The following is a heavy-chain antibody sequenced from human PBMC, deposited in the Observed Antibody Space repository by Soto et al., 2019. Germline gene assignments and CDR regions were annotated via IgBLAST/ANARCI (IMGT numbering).Heavy chain of an antibody. Sequence: ASVKVSCKASGYIFTNNDVSWVRQATGQGLEWMGWMNPGSGDTGYAQKFQGRVTLTTDTSSNTAYLEMQRLTSDDTAVYYCARDSGFVLDTTGYFDYWGHGTRVTVS. CDR3: ARDSGFVLDTTGYFDY. CDR2: MNPGSGDT. V-gene: IGHV1-8*01. J-gene: IGHJ4*01. CDR1: GYIFTNND. D-gene: IGHD3-9*01.